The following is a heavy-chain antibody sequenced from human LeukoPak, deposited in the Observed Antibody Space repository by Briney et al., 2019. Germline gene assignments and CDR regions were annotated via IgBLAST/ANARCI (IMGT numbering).Heavy chain of an antibody. CDR3: ARGGTYYYGSGSYYTYYYYYYMDV. CDR1: GGSFSGYY. CDR2: INHSGST. Sequence: PSETLSLTCAVYGGSFSGYYWSWIRQPPGKGLEWIGKINHSGSTNYNPSLKSRVTISVDTSKNQFSLKLSSVTAADTAVYYCARGGTYYYGSGSYYTYYYYYYMDVWGKGTTVTVSS. J-gene: IGHJ6*03. V-gene: IGHV4-34*01. D-gene: IGHD3-10*01.